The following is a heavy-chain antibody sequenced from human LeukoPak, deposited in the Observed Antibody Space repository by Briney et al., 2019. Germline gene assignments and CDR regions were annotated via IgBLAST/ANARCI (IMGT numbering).Heavy chain of an antibody. D-gene: IGHD5-24*01. CDR3: ARNQLDGYNHMAPHDY. CDR2: ISYDGSNK. V-gene: IGHV3-30-3*01. J-gene: IGHJ4*02. Sequence: GRSLRLSCAASGFTFSSYAMHWVRQAPGKGLEWVAVISYDGSNKYYADSVKGRFTISRDNSKNTLYLQMNSPRAEDTAVYYCARNQLDGYNHMAPHDYWGQGTLVTVSS. CDR1: GFTFSSYA.